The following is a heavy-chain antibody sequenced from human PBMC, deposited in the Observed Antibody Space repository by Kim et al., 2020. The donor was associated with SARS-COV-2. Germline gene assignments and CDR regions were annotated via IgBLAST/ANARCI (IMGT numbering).Heavy chain of an antibody. CDR3: AKDRVSWFGGTHGGMDV. D-gene: IGHD3-10*01. Sequence: GGSLRLSCAASGFTFSSYGMHWVRQAPGKGLEWVAVISYDGSNKYYADSVKGRFTISRDNSKNTLYLQMNSLRAEDTAVYYCAKDRVSWFGGTHGGMDVWGQGNTVTVSS. CDR1: GFTFSSYG. J-gene: IGHJ6*02. V-gene: IGHV3-30*18. CDR2: ISYDGSNK.